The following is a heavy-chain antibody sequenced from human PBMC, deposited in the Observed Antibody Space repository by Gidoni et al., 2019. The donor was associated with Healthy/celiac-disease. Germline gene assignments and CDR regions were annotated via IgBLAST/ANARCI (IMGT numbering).Heavy chain of an antibody. CDR2: IKSKTDGGTT. V-gene: IGHV3-15*01. CDR3: TTGGSRGWYDY. Sequence: EVQLVASGGGLVTPGGSFRLSCAASRFTSSNAWMSWVRQAPGKGLEWVGRIKSKTDGGTTDYAAPVKGRFTISRDDSKNTLYLQMNSLKTEDTAVYYCTTGGSRGWYDYWGQGTLGTVSS. J-gene: IGHJ4*02. D-gene: IGHD6-19*01. CDR1: RFTSSNAW.